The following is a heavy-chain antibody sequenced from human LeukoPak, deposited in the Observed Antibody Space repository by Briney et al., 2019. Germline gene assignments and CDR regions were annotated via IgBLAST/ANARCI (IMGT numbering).Heavy chain of an antibody. CDR2: ISYDGSNK. CDR3: AKDYDTVTTYIDY. CDR1: GFTFSSYG. D-gene: IGHD4-17*01. Sequence: GGSLRLSCAASGFTFSSYGMHWVRQAPGKGLEWVAVISYDGSNKYYADSVKGRFTISRDNSKNTLYLQMNSLRAEDTAVYYCAKDYDTVTTYIDYWGQGTLVTVSS. V-gene: IGHV3-30*18. J-gene: IGHJ4*02.